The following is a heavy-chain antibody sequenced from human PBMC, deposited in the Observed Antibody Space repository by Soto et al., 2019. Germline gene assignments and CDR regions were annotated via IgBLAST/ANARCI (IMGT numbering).Heavy chain of an antibody. CDR2: IVVGSGNT. CDR3: AAESIGIAAAYYFDY. V-gene: IGHV1-58*01. CDR1: GFTFTSSA. D-gene: IGHD6-13*01. Sequence: GASVKVSCKASGFTFTSSAVQWVRQARGQRLEWIGWIVVGSGNTNYAQKFQERVTITRDMSTSTAYMELSSLRSEDTAVYYCAAESIGIAAAYYFDYWGQGTLVTVSS. J-gene: IGHJ4*02.